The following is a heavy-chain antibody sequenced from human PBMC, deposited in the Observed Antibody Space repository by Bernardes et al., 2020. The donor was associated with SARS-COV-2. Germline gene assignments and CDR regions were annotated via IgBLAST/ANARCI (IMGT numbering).Heavy chain of an antibody. CDR2: ISSSSSYT. J-gene: IGHJ6*02. CDR1: GFTFSDYY. D-gene: IGHD4-17*01. V-gene: IGHV3-11*06. Sequence: GGSLRLSCAASGFTFSDYYMSWIRQAPGKGLEWVSYISSSSSYTNYADSVKGRFTISRDNAKNSLYLQMNSLRAEDTAVYYCARDAAPTTVTTSYYYYYGMDVWGQGTTVTVSS. CDR3: ARDAAPTTVTTSYYYYYGMDV.